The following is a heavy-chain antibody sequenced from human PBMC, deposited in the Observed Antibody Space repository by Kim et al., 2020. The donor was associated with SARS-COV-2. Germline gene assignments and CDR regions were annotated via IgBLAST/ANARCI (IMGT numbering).Heavy chain of an antibody. CDR2: WYK. V-gene: IGHV6-1*01. D-gene: IGHD5-18*01. Sequence: WYKCYAVSVKGRISIHPDTSHNQFSLQLNSVTPEDTAVYYCARGINSAFDIWGQGTVVTVSS. CDR3: ARGINSAFDI. J-gene: IGHJ3*02.